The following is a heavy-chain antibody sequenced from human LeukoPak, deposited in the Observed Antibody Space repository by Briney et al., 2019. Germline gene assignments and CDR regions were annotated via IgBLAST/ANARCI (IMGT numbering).Heavy chain of an antibody. D-gene: IGHD1-1*01. Sequence: SETLSLTCAVYGGSFNDYYWSWIRQPPGEGLEWIGEIKHNGATNYIPSLKSRLTISVDTSKNQFSLKMTSVTATDTAMYFCAGVSPTTGLYAFDVWGQGTMVTVSS. J-gene: IGHJ3*01. CDR2: IKHNGAT. CDR1: GGSFNDYY. V-gene: IGHV4-34*01. CDR3: AGVSPTTGLYAFDV.